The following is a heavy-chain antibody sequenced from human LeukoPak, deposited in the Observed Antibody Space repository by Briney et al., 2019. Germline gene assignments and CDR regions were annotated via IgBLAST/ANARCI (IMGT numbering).Heavy chain of an antibody. J-gene: IGHJ3*01. Sequence: RGESLKISCKGSGYRFTNYWIGWVRQMPGKGLEWMGINYPGDSDTTYSPSFQGQVTMSADKSISTAYLQWSSLKASDTAMYYCARRVSSSGFDAFDVWGQGTMVTVSS. D-gene: IGHD5-12*01. CDR1: GYRFTNYW. CDR2: NYPGDSDT. V-gene: IGHV5-51*01. CDR3: ARRVSSSGFDAFDV.